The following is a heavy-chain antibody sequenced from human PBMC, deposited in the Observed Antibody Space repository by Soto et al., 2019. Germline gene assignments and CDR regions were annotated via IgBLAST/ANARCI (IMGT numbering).Heavy chain of an antibody. CDR1: GGTFSSYA. D-gene: IGHD4-17*01. V-gene: IGHV1-69*06. CDR3: ARANTDGRYYYGMDV. Sequence: QVQLVQSGAEVKKPGSSVKVSCKASGGTFSSYAISWVRQAPGQGLEGMGGIIPIFGTANYAQKFQGRVTITADKSTSTAYMERSSLRSEDTAVYYCARANTDGRYYYGMDVWGQGTTVTVSS. CDR2: IIPIFGTA. J-gene: IGHJ6*02.